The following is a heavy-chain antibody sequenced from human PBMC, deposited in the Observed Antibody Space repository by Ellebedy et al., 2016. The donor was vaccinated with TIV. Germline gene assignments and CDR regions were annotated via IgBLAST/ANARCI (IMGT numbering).Heavy chain of an antibody. CDR2: IYSGGST. CDR1: GFTVSSNY. CDR3: ASETRGPGWFNP. J-gene: IGHJ5*02. V-gene: IGHV3-53*01. Sequence: GESLKISCAASGFTVSSNYMSWVRQAPGKGLEWVSVIYSGGSTYYADSVKGRFTISRDNSKNTLYLQMNSLRAEDTAVYYCASETRGPGWFNPWGQGTLVTVSS. D-gene: IGHD1-14*01.